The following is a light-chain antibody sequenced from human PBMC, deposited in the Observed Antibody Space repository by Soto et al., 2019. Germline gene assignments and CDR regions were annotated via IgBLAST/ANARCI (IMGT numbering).Light chain of an antibody. CDR3: QQRRSWPPTIT. J-gene: IGKJ5*01. CDR1: PTMITPY. CDR2: DAS. V-gene: IGKV3-11*01. Sequence: DIVLTQSPGTLSLSPGQRATLSCRTSPTMITPYLSWYQQKPGQAPRLLIYDASYRATDIPPRFSGSGSGTDFTLTISSLEPEDFAVYYCQQRRSWPPTITFGQGTRLEIK.